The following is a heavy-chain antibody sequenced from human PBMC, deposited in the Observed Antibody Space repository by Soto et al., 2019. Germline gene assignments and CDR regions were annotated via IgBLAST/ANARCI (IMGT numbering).Heavy chain of an antibody. CDR3: ARSSPHSGYYAPCDY. D-gene: IGHD3-22*01. V-gene: IGHV4-39*01. CDR2: IYYSGST. Sequence: ETLSLTCTVSGGSISSSSYYWGWIRQPPGKGLEWTGSIYYSGSTYYNPSLKSRVTISVDTSKNQLSLKLSSVTAADTAVYYCARSSPHSGYYAPCDYWGQGTLVTVSS. CDR1: GGSISSSSYY. J-gene: IGHJ4*02.